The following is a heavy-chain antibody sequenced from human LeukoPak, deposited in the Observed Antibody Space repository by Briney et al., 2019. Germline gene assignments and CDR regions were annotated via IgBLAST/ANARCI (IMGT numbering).Heavy chain of an antibody. CDR2: IYYSGST. CDR1: GGSISSYY. CDR3: ARDLVSLGYSYGSRAFDI. Sequence: KPSETLSLTCTVSGGSISSYYWSWIRQPPGKGLEWIGYIYYSGSTNYNPSLKSRVTISVDTSKNRFSLKLSSVTAADTAVYYCARDLVSLGYSYGSRAFDIWGQGTMVTVSS. D-gene: IGHD5-18*01. V-gene: IGHV4-59*01. J-gene: IGHJ3*02.